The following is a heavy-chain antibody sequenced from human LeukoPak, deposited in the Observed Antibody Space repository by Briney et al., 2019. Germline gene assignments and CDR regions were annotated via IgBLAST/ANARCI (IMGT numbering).Heavy chain of an antibody. Sequence: GGSLRLPCAASGFTFSSYSMSWVRQAPGKGLEWVSGISGSGGSTDYADSVKGRFTISRDNSKNTLYLQMNSLRVEDTAVYYCAKDPGYQVVYCFDYWGQGTLVTVSS. CDR1: GFTFSSYS. CDR3: AKDPGYQVVYCFDY. D-gene: IGHD2-2*01. CDR2: ISGSGGST. V-gene: IGHV3-23*01. J-gene: IGHJ4*02.